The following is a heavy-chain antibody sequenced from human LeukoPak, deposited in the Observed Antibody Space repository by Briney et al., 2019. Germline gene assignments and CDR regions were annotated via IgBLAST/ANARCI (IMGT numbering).Heavy chain of an antibody. CDR3: ARGWGSSRGRLDS. Sequence: PSETLSLTCSLSSGSIASYYWTWVRQTPQKGLEWIGYIFASGTSEYNPSHKSRVTIAWDMSRNQFSLKMTSVTAADTAVYFCARGWGSSRGRLDSWGQGTLVTVS. D-gene: IGHD3-16*02. CDR2: IFASGTS. J-gene: IGHJ4*02. V-gene: IGHV4-59*01. CDR1: SGSIASYY.